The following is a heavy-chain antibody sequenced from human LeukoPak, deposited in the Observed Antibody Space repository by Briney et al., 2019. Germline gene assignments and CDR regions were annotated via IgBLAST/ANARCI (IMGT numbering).Heavy chain of an antibody. D-gene: IGHD3-22*01. CDR1: GFTFSSYG. J-gene: IGHJ4*02. CDR3: AKDSVDYYDSSGYYSRLDY. CDR2: ISYDGSNK. V-gene: IGHV3-30*18. Sequence: QPGRSLRLSCAASGFTFSSYGMHWVRQAPGKGLEWVAVISYDGSNKYYADSVKGRFTISRDNSKNTLYLQMNSLRAEDTAVYYCAKDSVDYYDSSGYYSRLDYWGQGTLVTVSS.